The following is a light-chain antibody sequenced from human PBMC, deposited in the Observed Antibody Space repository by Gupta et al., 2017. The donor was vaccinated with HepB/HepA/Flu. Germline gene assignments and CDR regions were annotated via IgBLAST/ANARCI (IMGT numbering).Light chain of an antibody. J-gene: IGKJ1*01. CDR1: QSVSNF. Sequence: EVVLTQSPATLPLSPGEGATLSCRASQSVSNFLAWYQQKPGQSPRLLIYDASNRATGIPARFSGSGSETDFTLTISSLEPEDVAVYYCQQSGSWPMTFGQGTKVEIK. CDR2: DAS. CDR3: QQSGSWPMT. V-gene: IGKV3-11*01.